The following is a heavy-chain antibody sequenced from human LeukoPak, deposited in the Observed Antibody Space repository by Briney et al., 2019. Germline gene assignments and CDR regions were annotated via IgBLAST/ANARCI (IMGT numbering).Heavy chain of an antibody. CDR3: ARVTGYVMEDYFDY. CDR1: GGSISSYY. V-gene: IGHV4-59*01. J-gene: IGHJ4*02. CDR2: IYYSGST. D-gene: IGHD6-13*01. Sequence: SETLSLTCTVSGGSISSYYWSWIRQPPGKGLGWFGYIYYSGSTNYNPSLKSRVTISVDTSKNQFSLRLSSVTAADTAVYYCARVTGYVMEDYFDYWGQGTLVTVSS.